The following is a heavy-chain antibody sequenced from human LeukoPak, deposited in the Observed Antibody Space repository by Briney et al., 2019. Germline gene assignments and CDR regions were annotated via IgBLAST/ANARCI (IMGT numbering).Heavy chain of an antibody. CDR3: ARGDGYRERVIDY. CDR2: IFTSGST. J-gene: IGHJ4*02. Sequence: SETLSLLCTVSGGPISTCSYYWRWIRQPAGKGLEWIGRIFTSGSTNYNPSLMSRVTISGETSKNQVSLKVSSGTAADTAVYYCARGDGYRERVIDYWGQGTLDPVSS. CDR1: GGPISTCSYY. V-gene: IGHV4-61*02. D-gene: IGHD1-1*01.